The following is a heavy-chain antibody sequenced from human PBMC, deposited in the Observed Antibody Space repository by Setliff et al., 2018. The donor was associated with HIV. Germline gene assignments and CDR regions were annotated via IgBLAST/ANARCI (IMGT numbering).Heavy chain of an antibody. V-gene: IGHV4-34*01. D-gene: IGHD2-21*01. CDR3: ARDNRVMALNYYYYYMDV. CDR2: INHSGSA. CDR1: GGSFSGYY. J-gene: IGHJ6*03. Sequence: SETLSLTCAVYGGSFSGYYWSWIRQPPGKGLEWIGEINHSGSANYNPSLKSRVTISIHTSENQFSLKLSSVTAADTAVYYCARDNRVMALNYYYYYMDVWGKGTTVTVSS.